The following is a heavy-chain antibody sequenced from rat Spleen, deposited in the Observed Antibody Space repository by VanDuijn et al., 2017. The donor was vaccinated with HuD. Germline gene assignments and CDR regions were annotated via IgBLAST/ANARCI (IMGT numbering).Heavy chain of an antibody. J-gene: IGHJ4*01. Sequence: QVQLKESGPGLVQPSQTLSLTCTVAGFSLTSYHVHWVRQPPGKGLEWMGLIWNTGGTRYTSALKPRLSISKDTSKSQVFLKMNSLQTEDTATYFCAREPPYYYSLDAWGQGASVTVSS. CDR1: GFSLTSYH. D-gene: IGHD1-2*01. V-gene: IGHV2-41*01. CDR2: IWNTGGT. CDR3: AREPPYYYSLDA.